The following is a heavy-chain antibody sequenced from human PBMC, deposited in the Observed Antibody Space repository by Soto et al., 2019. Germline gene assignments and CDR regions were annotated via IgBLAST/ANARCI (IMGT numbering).Heavy chain of an antibody. CDR2: IYYSGST. V-gene: IGHV4-31*03. CDR1: GGSISSGGYY. D-gene: IGHD3-22*01. Sequence: SETLSLTCTVSGGSISSGGYYWSWIRRHPGKGLEWIGYIYYSGSTYYNPSLKSRVTISVDTSKNQFSLKLSSVTAADTAVYYCARTYYYDSSGYYREYFQHWGQGTLVTVSS. CDR3: ARTYYYDSSGYYREYFQH. J-gene: IGHJ1*01.